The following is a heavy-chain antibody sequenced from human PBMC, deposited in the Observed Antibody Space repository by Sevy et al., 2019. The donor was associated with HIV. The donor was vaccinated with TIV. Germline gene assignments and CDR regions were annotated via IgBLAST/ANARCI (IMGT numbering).Heavy chain of an antibody. V-gene: IGHV3-20*04. CDR1: GFTFDDYG. D-gene: IGHD1-26*01. CDR2: INWNGGST. CDR3: AREAGYSGKYYGESGPYYFDY. Sequence: GGSLRLSCAASGFTFDDYGMSWVRHAPGKGLEWVSGINWNGGSTGYADSVKGRFTISRDNAKNSLNLQMNSLRAEDTAFYYCAREAGYSGKYYGESGPYYFDYWGQGTLVTVSS. J-gene: IGHJ4*02.